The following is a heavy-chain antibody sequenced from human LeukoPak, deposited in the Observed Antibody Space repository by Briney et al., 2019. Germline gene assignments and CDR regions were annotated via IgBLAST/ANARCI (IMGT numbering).Heavy chain of an antibody. Sequence: GASVKVSCKASGYTFTSYDTNWVRQATGQGLEWMGWMNPNSGNTGYAQKFQGRVTMTTDTSTSTAYMELRSLRSDDTAVYYCAVWPVRYKGGSSDYWGQGTLVTVSS. CDR2: MNPNSGNT. CDR1: GYTFTSYD. D-gene: IGHD3-9*01. V-gene: IGHV1-8*01. J-gene: IGHJ4*02. CDR3: AVWPVRYKGGSSDY.